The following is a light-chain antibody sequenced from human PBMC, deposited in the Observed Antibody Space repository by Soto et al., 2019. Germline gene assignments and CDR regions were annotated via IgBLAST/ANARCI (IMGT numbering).Light chain of an antibody. J-gene: IGLJ3*02. CDR3: AAWDDSLNGVV. V-gene: IGLV1-44*01. CDR2: SNN. CDR1: SSNIGRNT. Sequence: QSVLTQPPSASGTPGQRVTISCSGSSSNIGRNTVNWYQQLPGTAPKLLIHSNNQRPSGVPDRFSGSKSGTSASLAISGLQYEDEADYDCAAWDDSLNGVVFGGGTKLTVL.